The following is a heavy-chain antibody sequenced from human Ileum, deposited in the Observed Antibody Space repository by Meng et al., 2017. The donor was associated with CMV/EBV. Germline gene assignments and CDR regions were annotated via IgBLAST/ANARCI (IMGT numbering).Heavy chain of an antibody. V-gene: IGHV1-2*06. CDR1: GYTFTVYT. CDR2: INTNSGDT. Sequence: VSCETCGYTFTVYTIHWARQAPGQGLEWMGRINTNSGDTFYAQKFRGRVTMTRDTSIRTVFMELSGLQSHDTAIYYCARDNWGSDYWGQGTLVTVSS. D-gene: IGHD7-27*01. J-gene: IGHJ4*02. CDR3: ARDNWGSDY.